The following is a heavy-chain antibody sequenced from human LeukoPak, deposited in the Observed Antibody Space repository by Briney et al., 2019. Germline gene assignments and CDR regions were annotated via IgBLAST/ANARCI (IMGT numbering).Heavy chain of an antibody. CDR3: ARGKGTVTF. CDR2: INHSGYT. Sequence: SETLPLTCAVSGGSFSGFYWSWIRQFPGQGLEWIGEINHSGYTNYHPSLKSRVVISVDTSKKQFSLKLNSVTAADTAVYYCARGKGTVTFWAQGTVVSVSS. J-gene: IGHJ4*02. CDR1: GGSFSGFY. V-gene: IGHV4-34*01. D-gene: IGHD4-11*01.